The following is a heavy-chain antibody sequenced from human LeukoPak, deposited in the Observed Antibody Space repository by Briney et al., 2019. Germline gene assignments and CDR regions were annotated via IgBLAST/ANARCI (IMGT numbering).Heavy chain of an antibody. V-gene: IGHV5-51*01. Sequence: GESLKISCKGSGYSFTSYWIGWVRQMPGKGLEWMGIIYPGDSDTRYSPSFQGQVTISADKSTSTAYLQWSSLKASDTAMYYCARRRGSSSWDNWFDSWGQGTLVTVSS. CDR3: ARRRGSSSWDNWFDS. CDR2: IYPGDSDT. D-gene: IGHD6-13*01. CDR1: GYSFTSYW. J-gene: IGHJ5*01.